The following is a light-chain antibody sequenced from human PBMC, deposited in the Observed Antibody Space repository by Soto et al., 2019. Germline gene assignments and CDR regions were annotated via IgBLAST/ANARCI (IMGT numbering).Light chain of an antibody. J-gene: IGKJ3*01. CDR1: QSVSSSY. Sequence: EIVLTQSPGTLSLSPGERATLSCRASQSVSSSYLAWYQQKPGQAPRLLIYGTSGRATGIPDRFSGSGSGTDFTLTISRLEPEDFAVYYCQQCGSSPMFTFGPGTKVDIK. V-gene: IGKV3-20*01. CDR3: QQCGSSPMFT. CDR2: GTS.